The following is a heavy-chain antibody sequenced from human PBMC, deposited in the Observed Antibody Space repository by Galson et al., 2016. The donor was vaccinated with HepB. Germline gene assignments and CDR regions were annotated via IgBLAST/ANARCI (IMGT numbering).Heavy chain of an antibody. J-gene: IGHJ6*03. Sequence: SLRLSCAASGFTFSNNGMNWVRQAPGKGLEWVAVIWYDGSNKYYADSVKGRFTISRDNSKNTLYLQMNRLRAEDTAVYYCARDGYVWGSYRPSRYYHYYMDVWGKGTTVTVSS. V-gene: IGHV3-33*01. D-gene: IGHD3-16*02. CDR2: IWYDGSNK. CDR1: GFTFSNNG. CDR3: ARDGYVWGSYRPSRYYHYYMDV.